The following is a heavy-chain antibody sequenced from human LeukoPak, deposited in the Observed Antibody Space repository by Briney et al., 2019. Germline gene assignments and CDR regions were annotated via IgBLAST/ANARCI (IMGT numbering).Heavy chain of an antibody. CDR1: GFTFSGYW. Sequence: GGSLRLSCAASGFTFSGYWMHWVRQAPGKGLVWVSRINTDGSSAWYADSVKGRFTISRDNAKNTLYLQMNSLRAEDTALYFCAREMDIAMVFDYWGQGTMATVSS. CDR3: AREMDIAMVFDY. CDR2: INTDGSSA. V-gene: IGHV3-74*01. J-gene: IGHJ4*02. D-gene: IGHD5-18*01.